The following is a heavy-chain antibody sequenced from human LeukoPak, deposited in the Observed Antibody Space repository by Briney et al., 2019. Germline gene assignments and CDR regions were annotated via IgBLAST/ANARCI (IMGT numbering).Heavy chain of an antibody. D-gene: IGHD6-13*01. CDR2: IGSSGSTI. CDR1: GHTFNRYH. Sequence: GGTQSLPCAVSGHTFNRYHKHGAPQAPGKGREWVSYIGSSGSTIYCADSVERRFTISRDNAKNSLFLQMSSLRDEDTAVYYCGRVAAGGNLGSWGQGTLVTVSS. J-gene: IGHJ4*02. CDR3: GRVAAGGNLGS. V-gene: IGHV3-48*02.